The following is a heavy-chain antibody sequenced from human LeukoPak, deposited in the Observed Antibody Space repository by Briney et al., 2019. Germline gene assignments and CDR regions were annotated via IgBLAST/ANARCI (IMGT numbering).Heavy chain of an antibody. J-gene: IGHJ4*02. CDR2: IYHSGST. Sequence: PSETLSLTCTVSGGSISSSSYYWGWIRQPPGKGLEWIGIIYHSGSTYYNPSLKSRVTISVDTSKSQFSLNLSSVTAADTAVYYCARQFSLAPYSFDYWGQGTLVTVSA. CDR3: ARQFSLAPYSFDY. D-gene: IGHD3-3*02. V-gene: IGHV4-39*01. CDR1: GGSISSSSYY.